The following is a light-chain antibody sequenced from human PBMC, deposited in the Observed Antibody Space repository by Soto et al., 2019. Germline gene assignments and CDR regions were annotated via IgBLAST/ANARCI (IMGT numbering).Light chain of an antibody. CDR2: AGS. Sequence: AIRMTQSPSSLSASTGDRVTITCRASQGISSYLAWYQQKPGKAPKLLIYAGSTLQSGVPSRFSGSGSVTDLTLTISCLQSEDFATYYCQQYYSYPLLTFGGGTKVEIK. CDR1: QGISSY. J-gene: IGKJ4*01. V-gene: IGKV1-8*01. CDR3: QQYYSYPLLT.